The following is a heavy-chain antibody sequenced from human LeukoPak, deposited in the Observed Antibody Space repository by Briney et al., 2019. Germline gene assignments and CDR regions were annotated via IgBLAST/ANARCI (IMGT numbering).Heavy chain of an antibody. J-gene: IGHJ4*02. Sequence: SQTLSLTCAVSGGSISSGGYSWSWIRQPPGKGLEWIGYIYHSGSTYYNPSLKSRVTISVDRSKNQFSLKLSSVTAADTAVYYCARVSIAAAGTVDYWGQGTLVTVSS. D-gene: IGHD6-13*01. V-gene: IGHV4-30-2*01. CDR2: IYHSGST. CDR1: GGSISSGGYS. CDR3: ARVSIAAAGTVDY.